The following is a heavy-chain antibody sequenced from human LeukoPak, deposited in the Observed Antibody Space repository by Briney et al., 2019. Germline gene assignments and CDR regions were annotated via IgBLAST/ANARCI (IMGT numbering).Heavy chain of an antibody. J-gene: IGHJ3*01. Sequence: PGGSLRLSCAASGFSFSSYSMNWVRQAPGKGLEWVSSISSSSTYIYYADSVKGRFTISRDNAKNSLYLQMTSLRAEDTAVYYCARDKGGPIDFWGQGTMVTVSS. V-gene: IGHV3-21*01. CDR2: ISSSSTYI. CDR1: GFSFSSYS. D-gene: IGHD1-26*01. CDR3: ARDKGGPIDF.